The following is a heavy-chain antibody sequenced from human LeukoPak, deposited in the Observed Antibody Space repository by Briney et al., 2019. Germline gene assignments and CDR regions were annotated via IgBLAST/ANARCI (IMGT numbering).Heavy chain of an antibody. Sequence: ASVKVSCNASGYTFTGYYMHWVRQAPGQGREWMGWINPNSGGTNYAQKFQGRVTMTRATSISTAYMELSRLRSDDTAVYYCARGASGWYSYDFGVYYFDYWGQGTLVTVSS. CDR3: ARGASGWYSYDFGVYYFDY. V-gene: IGHV1-2*02. CDR2: INPNSGGT. D-gene: IGHD6-19*01. CDR1: GYTFTGYY. J-gene: IGHJ4*02.